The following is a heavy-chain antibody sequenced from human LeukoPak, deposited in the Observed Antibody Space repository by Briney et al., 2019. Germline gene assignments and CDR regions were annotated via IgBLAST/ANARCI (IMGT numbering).Heavy chain of an antibody. CDR1: GFTFSSYA. J-gene: IGHJ6*04. Sequence: GGSLRLSCAASGFTFSSYAMHGVRQAPGKGLEWVAVISYDGSNKYYADSVKGRFTISRDNSKNTLYLQMNSLRAEDTAVYYCARDGGRFRVAVNYYYYYGMDVWGKGTTVTVSS. CDR2: ISYDGSNK. CDR3: ARDGGRFRVAVNYYYYYGMDV. D-gene: IGHD2-15*01. V-gene: IGHV3-30*04.